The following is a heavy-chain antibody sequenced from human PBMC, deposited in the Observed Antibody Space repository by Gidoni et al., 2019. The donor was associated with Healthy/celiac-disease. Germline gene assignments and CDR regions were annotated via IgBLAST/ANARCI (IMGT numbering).Heavy chain of an antibody. Sequence: QLQLQESGPGLVKPSETLSLTCTVSGGSISSSSYYWGWIRQPPGKGLEWIGSIYYSGSTYYNPSLKSRVTISVDTSKNQFSLKLSSVTAADTAVYYCARESRVLVVYAIDYWGQGTLVTVSS. D-gene: IGHD2-8*02. CDR1: GGSISSSSYY. CDR3: ARESRVLVVYAIDY. V-gene: IGHV4-39*02. CDR2: IYYSGST. J-gene: IGHJ4*02.